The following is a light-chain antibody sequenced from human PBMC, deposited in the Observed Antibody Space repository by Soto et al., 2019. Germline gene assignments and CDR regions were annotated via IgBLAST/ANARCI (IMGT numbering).Light chain of an antibody. CDR2: GAS. Sequence: AVHMTQSPSPLSASVGDRVTITCRASEGIRNDLGWYQQKSGKAPKLLIYGASSLQNGVPSRFSGSGSGTDFTLTISSLQPEDSATYSCLQDYHYPWTFGLGTKVEIK. J-gene: IGKJ1*01. V-gene: IGKV1-6*01. CDR1: EGIRND. CDR3: LQDYHYPWT.